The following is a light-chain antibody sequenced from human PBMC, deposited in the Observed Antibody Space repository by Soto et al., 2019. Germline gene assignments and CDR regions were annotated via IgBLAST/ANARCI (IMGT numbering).Light chain of an antibody. CDR1: NSDVGAYNY. J-gene: IGLJ3*02. Sequence: QSALTQPASVSVSPGQSITISCTGTNSDVGAYNYVSWYQDHPGKAPKLIIFDVSNRPSGVSDRFSGSKSGNAASLTISGLQAEDEADYYCSSYTTTNSWVFGGGTKLTVL. CDR3: SSYTTTNSWV. V-gene: IGLV2-14*03. CDR2: DVS.